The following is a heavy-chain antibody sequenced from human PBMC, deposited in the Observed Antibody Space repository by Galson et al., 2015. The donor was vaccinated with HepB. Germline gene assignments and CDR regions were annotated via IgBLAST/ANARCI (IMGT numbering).Heavy chain of an antibody. CDR2: ISYDGSNK. D-gene: IGHD3-3*01. CDR3: ARDDDFWSGYYTGDYYYGMDV. J-gene: IGHJ6*02. V-gene: IGHV3-30-3*01. CDR1: GFTFSSYA. Sequence: SLRLSCAASGFTFSSYAMHWVRQAPGKGLEWVAVISYDGSNKYYADSVKGRFTISRDNSKNTLYLQMNSLRAEDTAVYYCARDDDFWSGYYTGDYYYGMDVWGQGTTVTVSS.